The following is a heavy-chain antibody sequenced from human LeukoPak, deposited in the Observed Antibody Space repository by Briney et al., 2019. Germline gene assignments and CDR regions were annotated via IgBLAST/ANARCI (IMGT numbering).Heavy chain of an antibody. CDR3: ARGRRMGFCGGGSCYSAFNRGFDY. CDR1: GFTFSSYD. CDR2: IGAAGDP. J-gene: IGHJ4*02. Sequence: GGSLRLSCAASGFTFSSYDMHWVRQVTGKGLEWVSAIGAAGDPYYPGSVKGRFTISREDAKNSFYLQMNSLRVGDTAVYYCARGRRMGFCGGGSCYSAFNRGFDYWGQGTLVTVSS. D-gene: IGHD2-15*01. V-gene: IGHV3-13*05.